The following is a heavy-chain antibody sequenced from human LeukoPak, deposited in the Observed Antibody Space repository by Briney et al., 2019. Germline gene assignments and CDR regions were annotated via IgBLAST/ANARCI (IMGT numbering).Heavy chain of an antibody. D-gene: IGHD6-6*01. V-gene: IGHV5-51*01. J-gene: IGHJ4*02. Sequence: KVSCKASGYTFTGYYMHWVRRGPGQGLEWMVLIYPGDSKTRYSPSFQGQFAISADKSITTAYLQWSTLTASDTAIYYCARAGSASFSFGYWGQGTPVTVSS. CDR1: GYTFTGYY. CDR3: ARAGSASFSFGY. CDR2: IYPGDSKT.